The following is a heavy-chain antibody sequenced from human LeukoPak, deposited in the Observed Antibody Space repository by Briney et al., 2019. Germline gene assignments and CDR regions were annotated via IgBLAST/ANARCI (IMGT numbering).Heavy chain of an antibody. Sequence: SGTLFLTCAVSGGSISSSNWWSWVRQPPGKGLEWIGEIYHSGSTNYNPSLKSRVTISVDKSKNQFSLKLSSVTAADTAVYYCARCDYSNYYYYYGMDVWGQGTTVTVSS. CDR1: GGSISSSNW. D-gene: IGHD4-11*01. CDR2: IYHSGST. J-gene: IGHJ6*02. CDR3: ARCDYSNYYYYYGMDV. V-gene: IGHV4-4*02.